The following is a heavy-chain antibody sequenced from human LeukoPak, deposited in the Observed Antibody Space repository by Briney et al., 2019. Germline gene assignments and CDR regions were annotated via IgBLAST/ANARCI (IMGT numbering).Heavy chain of an antibody. CDR3: ARLGCSGRSCFSAWNDY. J-gene: IGHJ4*02. V-gene: IGHV4-39*01. CDR2: IYYSGST. CDR1: GGPISSSTYY. D-gene: IGHD2-15*01. Sequence: SETLSLTCTVSGGPISSSTYYWAWIRQPPGTGLEWIGTIYYSGSTFYSPSLKSRVTISVDTSKNQFSLRLSSVTAADTAVYYCARLGCSGRSCFSAWNDYWGQGTLVTVSS.